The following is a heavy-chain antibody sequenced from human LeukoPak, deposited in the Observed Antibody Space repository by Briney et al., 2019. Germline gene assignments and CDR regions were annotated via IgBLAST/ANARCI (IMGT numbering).Heavy chain of an antibody. V-gene: IGHV3-7*01. CDR1: GFTFSHFW. CDR2: IKKTGSET. J-gene: IGHJ4*02. CDR3: AREDGYCSGGNCYSYFDS. D-gene: IGHD2-15*01. Sequence: GGSLRLSCAASGFTFSHFWMSWVCQAPGKGLEWVAYIKKTGSETYYVDSVKGRFTITRDNTRNSLFLQMYSLRAEDTAVYFCAREDGYCSGGNCYSYFDSWGQGTLVTVSS.